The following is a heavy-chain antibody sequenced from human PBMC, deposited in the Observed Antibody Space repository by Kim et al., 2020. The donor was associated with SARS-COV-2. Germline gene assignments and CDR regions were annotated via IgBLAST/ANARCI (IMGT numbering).Heavy chain of an antibody. CDR1: GFTFSSYG. J-gene: IGHJ5*02. D-gene: IGHD1-26*01. V-gene: IGHV3-33*01. CDR2: IWYDGSNK. Sequence: GGSLRLSCAASGFTFSSYGMHWVRQAPGKGLEWVAVIWYDGSNKYYADSVKGRFTISRDNSKNTLYLQMNSLRAEDTAVYYCARDADSYRREGNWFDPWGQGTLVTVSS. CDR3: ARDADSYRREGNWFDP.